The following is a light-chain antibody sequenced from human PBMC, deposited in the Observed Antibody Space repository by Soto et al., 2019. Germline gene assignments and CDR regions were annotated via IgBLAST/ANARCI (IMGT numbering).Light chain of an antibody. CDR2: EVS. CDR1: SSDVGGHNY. CDR3: CSYTSSSTLAYV. V-gene: IGLV2-14*01. Sequence: QSALTQTASVSGSPGQSITISCAGTSSDVGGHNYVSWYQQHPGKAPKLIIYEVSNRPSGVSNRFSGSKSGNTASLTISGLQAEDEVDYYCCSYTSSSTLAYVFGTGTKLTVL. J-gene: IGLJ1*01.